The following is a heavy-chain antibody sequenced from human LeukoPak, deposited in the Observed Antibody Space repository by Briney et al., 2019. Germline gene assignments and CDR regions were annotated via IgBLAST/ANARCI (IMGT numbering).Heavy chain of an antibody. J-gene: IGHJ3*02. D-gene: IGHD5-18*01. CDR1: GYMFTGYY. Sequence: ASVKVSCKTSGYMFTGYYMHWVRQAPGQGLEWMGWMNPNSGNTGYAQKFQGRVTMTRNASISTAYMELSSLRSEDTAVYFCARVGYGPNTFDIWGQGTMVTVSS. CDR2: MNPNSGNT. V-gene: IGHV1-8*02. CDR3: ARVGYGPNTFDI.